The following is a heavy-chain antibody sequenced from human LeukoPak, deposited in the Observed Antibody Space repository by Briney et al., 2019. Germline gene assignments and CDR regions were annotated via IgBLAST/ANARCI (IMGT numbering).Heavy chain of an antibody. CDR3: ARAPQLDYDSTPSI. CDR2: ISSDGSTT. J-gene: IGHJ3*02. CDR1: GFSFSDYW. V-gene: IGHV3-74*01. Sequence: PGGSLRLSCAASGFSFSDYWMHWVRQAPGKGLMWVSRISSDGSTTNYADSVKGRFTISRDNSKNTLYLQMNSLRAEDTAVYYCARAPQLDYDSTPSIWGQGTMVTVSS. D-gene: IGHD3-22*01.